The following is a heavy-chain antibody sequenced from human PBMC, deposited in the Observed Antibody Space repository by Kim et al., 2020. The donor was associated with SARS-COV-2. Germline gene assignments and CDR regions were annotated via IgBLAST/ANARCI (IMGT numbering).Heavy chain of an antibody. Sequence: GESLQISCKGSGYSFTSYWISWVRQMPGKGLEWMGRIDPSDSYTNYSPSFQGHVTISADKSISTAYLQWSSLKASDTAMYYCARHRWLPHDAFDIWGQGTMVTVSS. CDR1: GYSFTSYW. V-gene: IGHV5-10-1*01. J-gene: IGHJ3*02. CDR3: ARHRWLPHDAFDI. D-gene: IGHD6-19*01. CDR2: IDPSDSYT.